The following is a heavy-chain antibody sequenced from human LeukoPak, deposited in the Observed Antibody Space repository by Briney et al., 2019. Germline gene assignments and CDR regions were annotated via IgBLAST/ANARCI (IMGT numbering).Heavy chain of an antibody. CDR3: ARGFDYGDGFDY. D-gene: IGHD4-17*01. Sequence: GGSLRLSCAASGFSLSNHYMDWVRQAPGKGLVWVGRTRNRADSYTTEYAASVRGRFIISRDDSKNSLFLQMNSLKTEDTAVYFCARGFDYGDGFDYWGQGTLVTVSS. V-gene: IGHV3-72*01. CDR2: TRNRADSYTT. J-gene: IGHJ4*02. CDR1: GFSLSNHY.